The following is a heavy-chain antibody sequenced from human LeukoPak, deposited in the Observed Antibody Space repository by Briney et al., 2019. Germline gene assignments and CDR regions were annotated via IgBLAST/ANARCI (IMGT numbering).Heavy chain of an antibody. D-gene: IGHD6-13*01. CDR2: MNPNSGNT. V-gene: IGHV1-8*01. J-gene: IGHJ5*02. CDR1: GYTFTSYD. CDR3: ARGTGYSSSWYRGGNWFDP. Sequence: ASVKVSCKASGYTFTSYDVNWVRQAPGQRLEWMGWMNPNSGNTGYAQNFQGRVTMTRNTSISTAYMELSSLRSEDTAVYYCARGTGYSSSWYRGGNWFDPWGQGTLVTVSS.